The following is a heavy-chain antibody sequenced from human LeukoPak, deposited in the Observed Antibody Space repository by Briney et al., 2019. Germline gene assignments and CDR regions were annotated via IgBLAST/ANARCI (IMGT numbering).Heavy chain of an antibody. D-gene: IGHD6-19*01. J-gene: IGHJ4*02. Sequence: PSETLSLTCTVSGGSISSYYWSWIRQPPGKGLEWIGYIYYSGSTNYNPSLKSRVTISVDTSKNQFSLKLSSVTAADTAVYYCARLGYSSGWYELYCFDYWGQGTLVTVSS. V-gene: IGHV4-59*08. CDR1: GGSISSYY. CDR2: IYYSGST. CDR3: ARLGYSSGWYELYCFDY.